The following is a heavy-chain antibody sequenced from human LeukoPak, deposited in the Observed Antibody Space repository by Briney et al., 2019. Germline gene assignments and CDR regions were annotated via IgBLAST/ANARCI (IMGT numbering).Heavy chain of an antibody. J-gene: IGHJ4*02. V-gene: IGHV3-48*01. CDR1: GFTFSTHN. CDR3: ARGRPVDY. CDR2: ISSSSSSI. Sequence: PPGSLRPSCAASGFTFSTHNMNWVRQAPGKGLEWVSYISSSSSSIYYADSLKGRFTISRDNAKNSLYLQMNSLRVEDTAVYYCARGRPVDYWGQGTLVTVSS.